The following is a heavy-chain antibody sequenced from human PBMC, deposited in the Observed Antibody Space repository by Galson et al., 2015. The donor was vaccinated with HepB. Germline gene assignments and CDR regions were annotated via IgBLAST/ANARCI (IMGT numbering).Heavy chain of an antibody. CDR2: TYYRSKWYN. J-gene: IGHJ6*02. V-gene: IGHV6-1*01. CDR3: AREGGSGYCSGGSCYPSYYYAMDV. Sequence: SPSRGLEWLGRTYYRSKWYNDYAVSVKSRITINPDTSKKQFSLQLNSVTPEDTAVYYCAREGGSGYCSGGSCYPSYYYAMDVWGQGTTVTVSS. D-gene: IGHD2-15*01.